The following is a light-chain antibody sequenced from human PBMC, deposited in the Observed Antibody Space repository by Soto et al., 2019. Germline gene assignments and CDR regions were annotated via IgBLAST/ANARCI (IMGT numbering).Light chain of an antibody. J-gene: IGLJ2*01. Sequence: QSALTQPASVSGSPGQSITISCTGTSSDIGAYNYVSWYRQHPGTAPNLMIFEVSNRPSGVSNRFSGSKSGNTASLTISGLQAEDEADYYCSSYTSSSTLVVFGGGTKLTVL. CDR3: SSYTSSSTLVV. V-gene: IGLV2-14*01. CDR1: SSDIGAYNY. CDR2: EVS.